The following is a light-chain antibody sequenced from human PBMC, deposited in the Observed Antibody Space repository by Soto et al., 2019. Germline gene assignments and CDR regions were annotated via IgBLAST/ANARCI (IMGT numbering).Light chain of an antibody. V-gene: IGLV2-14*03. CDR3: SSWTSAASYV. CDR1: SSDVGAYNY. J-gene: IGLJ1*01. Sequence: QSALTQPASVSGSPGQSITISCAGTSSDVGAYNYVSWYQHHPGKAPKLMIYDVNNRPSGDSNRFSGSKSGNTASLTISGLQAEDVAVYYCSSWTSAASYVSASGT. CDR2: DVN.